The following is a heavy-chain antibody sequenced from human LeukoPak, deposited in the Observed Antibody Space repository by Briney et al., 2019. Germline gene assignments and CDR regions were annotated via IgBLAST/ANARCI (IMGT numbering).Heavy chain of an antibody. V-gene: IGHV4-59*01. CDR1: GGSISSYY. J-gene: IGHJ4*02. CDR3: GRITMVRGVIMNDY. Sequence: SETLSLTCTVSGGSISSYYWSWIRQPPGKGLEWIGYIYYSGSTNYNPSLKSRVTISVDTSKNQFSLKLSSVTAADTAVYYCGRITMVRGVIMNDYWGQGTLVTVSS. CDR2: IYYSGST. D-gene: IGHD3-10*01.